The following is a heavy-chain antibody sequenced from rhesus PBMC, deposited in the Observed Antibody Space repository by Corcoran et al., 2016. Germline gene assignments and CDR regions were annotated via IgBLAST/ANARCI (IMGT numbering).Heavy chain of an antibody. CDR1: GASISSYW. J-gene: IGHJ3*01. Sequence: QVQLQESGPGLVKPSETLSLTCAVSGASISSYWWNWIRQPAGKGLEWIGEINGNSGSTNYNPSLKSRVTISKDASKNQFSLKLSSVTAADTAVYYCASLDYSGSYEAFDFWGQGLRVTVSS. CDR3: ASLDYSGSYEAFDF. D-gene: IGHD3-16*01. V-gene: IGHV4-80*01. CDR2: INGNSGST.